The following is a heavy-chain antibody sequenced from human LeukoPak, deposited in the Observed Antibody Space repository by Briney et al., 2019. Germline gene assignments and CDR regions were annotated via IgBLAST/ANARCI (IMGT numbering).Heavy chain of an antibody. J-gene: IGHJ3*02. Sequence: GASVKVSCKVSGYTLTELSMHWVRQAPGKGLEWMGGFDPEDGETIYAQKFQGRVTMTTDTSTSTAYMELRSLRSDDTAVYYCARRLGNYSKDAFDIWGQGTMVTVSS. CDR1: GYTLTELS. D-gene: IGHD1-7*01. CDR3: ARRLGNYSKDAFDI. V-gene: IGHV1-24*01. CDR2: FDPEDGET.